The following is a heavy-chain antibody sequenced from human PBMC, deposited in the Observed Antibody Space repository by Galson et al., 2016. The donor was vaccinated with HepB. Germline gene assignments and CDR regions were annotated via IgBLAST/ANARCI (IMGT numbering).Heavy chain of an antibody. CDR1: GFSFSSYA. CDR2: ITGRGTST. V-gene: IGHV3-23*01. Sequence: SLRLSCAASGFSFSSYAMSWVRQAPGKGLEWVLTITGRGTSTYCADSVEGRFTISRDNSKSTLYLQMNGLRAEDTAVYYCAKDPQWTTSSRGAFDVWGQGTMLTVFS. CDR3: AKDPQWTTSSRGAFDV. D-gene: IGHD6-6*01. J-gene: IGHJ3*01.